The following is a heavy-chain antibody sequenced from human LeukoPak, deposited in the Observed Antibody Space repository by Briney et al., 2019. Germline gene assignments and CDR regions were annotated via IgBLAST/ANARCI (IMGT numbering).Heavy chain of an antibody. D-gene: IGHD6-19*01. CDR2: ISSSSSYI. CDR3: ARERKYSSGWYGAFDI. Sequence: GGSLRLSCAASGFTFSSYSMNWVRQAPGKGLEWVSSISSSSSYIYYADSVKGRFTISRDNAKNSLYLQINSLRAEDTAVYYCARERKYSSGWYGAFDIWGQGTMVTVSS. CDR1: GFTFSSYS. V-gene: IGHV3-21*01. J-gene: IGHJ3*02.